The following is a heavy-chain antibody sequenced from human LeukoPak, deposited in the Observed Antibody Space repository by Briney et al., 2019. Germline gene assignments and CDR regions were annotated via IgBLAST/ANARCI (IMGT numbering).Heavy chain of an antibody. CDR1: GFTFSNYA. V-gene: IGHV3-48*01. D-gene: IGHD3-22*01. Sequence: GGSLRLSCAASGFTFSNYALNWVRQAPGKGLEWVPYIGSSSSTIYYADSVKGRFTISRDNAKNSLYLQMNSLRAEDTAVYYCARGSTYYDSSGQVPFDYWGQGTLVTVSS. CDR3: ARGSTYYDSSGQVPFDY. J-gene: IGHJ4*02. CDR2: IGSSSSTI.